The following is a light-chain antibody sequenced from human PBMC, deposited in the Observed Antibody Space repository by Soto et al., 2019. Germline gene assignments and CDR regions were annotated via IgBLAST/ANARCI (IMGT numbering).Light chain of an antibody. Sequence: EIVMTQSPATLSVSPGERATLSCRASQSVSSNLAWYQQKPGQAPRLLIYGASTRATGIPARFSGSGSGTEFTLTISSLQSEDFAVYFCHQYGTFPLLTFLPGTKVDSK. J-gene: IGKJ3*01. CDR3: HQYGTFPLLT. V-gene: IGKV3-15*01. CDR2: GAS. CDR1: QSVSSN.